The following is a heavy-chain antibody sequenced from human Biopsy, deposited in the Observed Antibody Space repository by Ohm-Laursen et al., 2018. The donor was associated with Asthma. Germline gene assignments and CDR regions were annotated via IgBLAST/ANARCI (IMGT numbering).Heavy chain of an antibody. V-gene: IGHV3-53*01. CDR3: ARGDSSNWSHYYFDY. CDR2: IYSGGTS. D-gene: IGHD3-22*01. J-gene: IGHJ4*02. Sequence: SLRLSCAASGFAVSRDYMFWVRQAPGKGLEWVSVIYSGGTSHTADSVRGRFTISRDYSKNMLYLQMHSLGAEDTAVYYCARGDSSNWSHYYFDYWGQGTLVTVSS. CDR1: GFAVSRDY.